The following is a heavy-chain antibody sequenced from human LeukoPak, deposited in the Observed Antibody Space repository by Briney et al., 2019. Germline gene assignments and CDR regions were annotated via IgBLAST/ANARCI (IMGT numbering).Heavy chain of an antibody. CDR3: ARLTSSSWPTNPFDY. D-gene: IGHD6-13*01. CDR2: IYPGDSDT. J-gene: IGHJ4*02. Sequence: GASLQISCKGSGYSFTSYWIGWGRQVPGKGLEWMGIIYPGDSDTRYSPSFQGQVTISADKSISTAYLQWSSLKASDTAMYYCARLTSSSWPTNPFDYWGQGTLVTVSS. V-gene: IGHV5-51*01. CDR1: GYSFTSYW.